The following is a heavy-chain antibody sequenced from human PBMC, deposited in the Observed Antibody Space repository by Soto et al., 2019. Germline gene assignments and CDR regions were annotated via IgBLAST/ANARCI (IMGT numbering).Heavy chain of an antibody. CDR3: ARRKKVAGTDWFDP. CDR1: GFTFSSYG. J-gene: IGHJ5*02. Sequence: QVQLVESGGGVVQPGRSLRLSCAASGFTFSSYGMHWVRQAPGKGLEWVAVIWYDGSNKYYADSVKGRFTISRDNSKNTLYLKMNSLRAEDTAVYYCARRKKVAGTDWFDPWGQGTLVTVSS. V-gene: IGHV3-33*01. D-gene: IGHD6-19*01. CDR2: IWYDGSNK.